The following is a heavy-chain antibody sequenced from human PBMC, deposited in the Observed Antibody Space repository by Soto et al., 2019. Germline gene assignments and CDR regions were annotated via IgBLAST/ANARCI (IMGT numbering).Heavy chain of an antibody. J-gene: IGHJ4*02. CDR1: GVTFSDYY. CDR2: ISSSGSTI. V-gene: IGHV3-11*01. Sequence: GSLRLSCAASGVTFSDYYMSWIRQAPGKGLEWVSYISSSGSTIYYADSVKGRFTISRDNAKNSLYLQMNSLRAEDTAVYYCARFRFVSKTTVTTPSPFDYWGQGTLVTVSS. D-gene: IGHD4-17*01. CDR3: ARFRFVSKTTVTTPSPFDY.